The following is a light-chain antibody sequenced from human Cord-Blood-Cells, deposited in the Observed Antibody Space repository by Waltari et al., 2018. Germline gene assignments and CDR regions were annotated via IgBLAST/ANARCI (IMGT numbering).Light chain of an antibody. CDR3: QQSYSTPYT. CDR2: AAS. V-gene: IGKV1-39*01. J-gene: IGKJ2*01. CDR1: QSISSY. Sequence: DIQMTQSPSSLSASVGDRVTITCRASQSISSYLNWYQQKPGKAPKLLIYAASSLQSGVQSRFSGSGSGTDFTLTIISLQPEDFATYYCQQSYSTPYTFGQGTKLEIK.